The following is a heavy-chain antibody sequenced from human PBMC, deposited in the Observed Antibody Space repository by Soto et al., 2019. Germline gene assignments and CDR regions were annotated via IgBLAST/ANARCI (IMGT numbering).Heavy chain of an antibody. J-gene: IGHJ5*02. Sequence: AESLKISCKDSGYSFTSYWIIWVLQMPGKGLEWMGIIDPSDSYTNYSPSFQGHVTISGDKSISTAYLQWSSLKASDTAMYYCARSSNRLNWFDPWGQGTLVTVSS. CDR2: IDPSDSYT. CDR3: ARSSNRLNWFDP. CDR1: GYSFTSYW. V-gene: IGHV5-10-1*01. D-gene: IGHD4-4*01.